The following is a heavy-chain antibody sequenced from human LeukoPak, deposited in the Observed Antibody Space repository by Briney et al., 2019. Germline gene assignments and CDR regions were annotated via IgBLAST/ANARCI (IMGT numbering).Heavy chain of an antibody. V-gene: IGHV4-31*03. J-gene: IGHJ1*01. CDR1: GGSISSGGYY. CDR3: ASFLLLAYCGGDCRQGYFQH. CDR2: IYYSGST. Sequence: SETLSLTCTVSGGSISSGGYYWSWIRQHPGKGLEWLGYIYYSGSTYYNPSLKSRVTISVDTSKNQFSLKLSSVTAADTAVYYCASFLLLAYCGGDCRQGYFQHWGQGTLVTVSS. D-gene: IGHD2-21*02.